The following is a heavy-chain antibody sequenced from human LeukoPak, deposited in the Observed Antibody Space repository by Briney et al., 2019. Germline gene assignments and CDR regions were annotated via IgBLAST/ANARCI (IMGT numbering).Heavy chain of an antibody. J-gene: IGHJ6*03. Sequence: SETLSLTCAVYGGSFSGYYWSWIRQPPGKGLEWIGEINHSGSTNYNPSLKSRVTISVDTSKNQFSLKLSSVTAADTAVYYCARVVSGYRDPYYYYYYYMDVWGKGTTVTVSS. CDR3: ARVVSGYRDPYYYYYYYMDV. D-gene: IGHD3-22*01. CDR1: GGSFSGYY. CDR2: INHSGST. V-gene: IGHV4-34*01.